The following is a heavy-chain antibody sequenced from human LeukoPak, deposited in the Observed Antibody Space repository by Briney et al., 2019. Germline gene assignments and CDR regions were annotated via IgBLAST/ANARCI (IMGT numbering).Heavy chain of an antibody. CDR2: ISSSGSTI. V-gene: IGHV3-48*04. Sequence: GGSLRLSCAASGFTLSSYSMNWVRQAQGKGLEWVSYISSSGSTIYYADSVKGRFTISRDNAKNSLYLQMNSLRAEDTAVYYCAELGITMIGGVWGKGTTVTISS. J-gene: IGHJ6*04. CDR3: AELGITMIGGV. CDR1: GFTLSSYS. D-gene: IGHD3-10*02.